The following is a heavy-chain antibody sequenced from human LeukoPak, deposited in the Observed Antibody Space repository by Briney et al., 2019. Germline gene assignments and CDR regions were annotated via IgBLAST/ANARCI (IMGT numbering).Heavy chain of an antibody. V-gene: IGHV6-1*01. Sequence: SQTLSLTCAISGDSVSSNSAAWNWIRQSPSRGLEWLGRTYYRSKWYNDYAVSVKSRITINPVTSKNQFSLQLNSVAPEDTAVYYCAREFSIAVAGMYYFDYWGQGTLVTVSS. J-gene: IGHJ4*02. CDR1: GDSVSSNSAA. CDR3: AREFSIAVAGMYYFDY. CDR2: TYYRSKWYN. D-gene: IGHD6-19*01.